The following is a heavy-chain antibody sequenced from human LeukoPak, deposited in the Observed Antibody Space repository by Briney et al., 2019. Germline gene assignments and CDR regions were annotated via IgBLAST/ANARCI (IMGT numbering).Heavy chain of an antibody. CDR2: ISYDGSNK. J-gene: IGHJ4*02. CDR3: ARDTDTVTTILDY. CDR1: GFTFSSYG. D-gene: IGHD4-17*01. Sequence: PGGSLRLSCAASGFTFSSYGMHWVGQAPGKGLEWVAVISYDGSNKYYADSVKGRFTISRDNARNTLYLQMNSLRAEDTAVYYCARDTDTVTTILDYWGQGTLVTVSS. V-gene: IGHV3-30*03.